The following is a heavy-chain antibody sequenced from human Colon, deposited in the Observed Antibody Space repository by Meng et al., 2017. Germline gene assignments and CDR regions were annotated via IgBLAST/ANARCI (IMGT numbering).Heavy chain of an antibody. Sequence: QPQLAQSGPGLVKSPQSLSPPCAISGDSVSRKTAVWNWIRQSPSRGLEWLGRTYYRAKWNHDYAESLGGRITINPDTSNNQITLQLNSVTPEDTAVYYCTRGLEFYRCEYWGQGTLVTVSS. V-gene: IGHV6-1*01. CDR3: TRGLEFYRCEY. D-gene: IGHD3-16*02. CDR1: GDSVSRKTAV. CDR2: TYYRAKWNH. J-gene: IGHJ4*02.